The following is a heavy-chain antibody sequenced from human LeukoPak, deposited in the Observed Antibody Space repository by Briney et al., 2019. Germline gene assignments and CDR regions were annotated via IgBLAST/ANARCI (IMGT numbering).Heavy chain of an antibody. D-gene: IGHD3-10*01. CDR2: IYSGGTT. V-gene: IGHV3-53*01. Sequence: GGSLRLSCVASGLPIADFAMHWVRQAPGKGLEWVSIIYSGGTTHYADSVKGRFTISRDNTKNTLYLQMDSLRAEDTAVYYCARTYYSGSGTYQRWFDPWGQGTLVTVSS. CDR3: ARTYYSGSGTYQRWFDP. CDR1: GLPIADFA. J-gene: IGHJ5*02.